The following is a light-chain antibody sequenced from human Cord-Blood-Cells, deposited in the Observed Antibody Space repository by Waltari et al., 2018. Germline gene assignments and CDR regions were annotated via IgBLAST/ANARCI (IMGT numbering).Light chain of an antibody. CDR1: SSDVGGYNY. CDR3: SSYTSSSTYV. J-gene: IGLJ1*01. CDR2: EVG. V-gene: IGLV2-14*01. Sequence: QSALTQPASVSGSPGQSITISCTGTSSDVGGYNYVSWYQQHPGKAPKLMIYEVGNRPSGVSNRFPGAKSGNTASLTISGLQAEDEADYYCSSYTSSSTYVFGTGTKVTVL.